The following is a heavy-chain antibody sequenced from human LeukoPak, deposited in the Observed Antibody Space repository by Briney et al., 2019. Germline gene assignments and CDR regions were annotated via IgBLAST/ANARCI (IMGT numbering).Heavy chain of an antibody. D-gene: IGHD6-19*01. Sequence: PSGTLSLTCTVSGGSITTSTSNWWSWVRQPPGKGLEWIGEIYHSGSTNYNPSLESRVTVSVDTSKNRFSLKLSSVTAADTAVYYCARPYSSGWHGAFDIWGQGTMVTVSS. J-gene: IGHJ3*02. V-gene: IGHV4-4*02. CDR2: IYHSGST. CDR1: GGSITTSTSNW. CDR3: ARPYSSGWHGAFDI.